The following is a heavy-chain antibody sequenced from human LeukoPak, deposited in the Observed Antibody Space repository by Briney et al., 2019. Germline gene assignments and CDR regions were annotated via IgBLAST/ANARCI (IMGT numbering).Heavy chain of an antibody. CDR2: IYTSGST. Sequence: SETLSLTCTVSGGSISSYYWSWIRQPAGKGLEWIGRIYTSGSTNYNPSLKSRVTMSVDTSKNQFSLKLSSVTAADTAVYYCARDRGYSSGWYESSWFDPWGQGTLDTVSS. V-gene: IGHV4-4*07. D-gene: IGHD6-19*01. J-gene: IGHJ5*02. CDR3: ARDRGYSSGWYESSWFDP. CDR1: GGSISSYY.